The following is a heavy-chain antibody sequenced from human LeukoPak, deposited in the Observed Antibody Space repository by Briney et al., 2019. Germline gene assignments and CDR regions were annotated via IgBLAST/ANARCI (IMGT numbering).Heavy chain of an antibody. D-gene: IGHD3-22*01. V-gene: IGHV3-23*01. J-gene: IGHJ4*02. Sequence: PGGSLRLSCAASGFTFDDYAMHWVRQAPGKGLEWVSAISGSGGSTYYADSVKGRFTISRDNSKNTLYLQMNSLRAEDTAVYYCAKEGYYDSSGYSNFDYWGQGTLVTVSS. CDR1: GFTFDDYA. CDR2: ISGSGGST. CDR3: AKEGYYDSSGYSNFDY.